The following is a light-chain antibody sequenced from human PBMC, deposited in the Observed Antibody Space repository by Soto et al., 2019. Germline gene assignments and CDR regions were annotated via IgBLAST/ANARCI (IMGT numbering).Light chain of an antibody. J-gene: IGKJ5*01. CDR2: KVS. CDR1: QSLVHSDGIAY. V-gene: IGKV2-30*02. Sequence: DFVMTQSPLSLPVTLVQPASISCRSNQSLVHSDGIAYFSWFQQRPGRSPRRLIYKVSNRDSGVPARFSGSGSGTDFALKISRVEAADVGVYYCMQGTHWPITFGQGTLLEIK. CDR3: MQGTHWPIT.